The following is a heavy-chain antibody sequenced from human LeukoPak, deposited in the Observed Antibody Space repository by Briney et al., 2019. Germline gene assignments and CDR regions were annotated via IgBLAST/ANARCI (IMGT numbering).Heavy chain of an antibody. Sequence: GETLRLSCTPSGFTFSSYAMSWVRQAPGKGLEWVSVIYTSVNGTYYTDSVKGRFTISRDNSKNTLFLQMNSLRAGDTAVYYCAKLKTSSCYACIDYWGQGTLITVSS. D-gene: IGHD2-2*01. J-gene: IGHJ4*02. CDR3: AKLKTSSCYACIDY. CDR1: GFTFSSYA. V-gene: IGHV3-23*05. CDR2: IYTSVNGT.